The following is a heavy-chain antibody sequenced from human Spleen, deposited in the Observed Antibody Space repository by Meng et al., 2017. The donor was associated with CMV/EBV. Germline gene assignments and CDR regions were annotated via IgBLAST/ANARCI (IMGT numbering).Heavy chain of an antibody. CDR2: INHSGST. D-gene: IGHD6-13*01. V-gene: IGHV4-34*01. Sequence: SQTLSLTCAVSGGSLSGYYWSWIRQPPGKGLEWIGEINHSGSTNYNPSLKSRVTISVDTSKNQFSLKLSSVTAADTAVYYCARVGYSSSWYVDYWGQGTLVTVSS. J-gene: IGHJ4*02. CDR3: ARVGYSSSWYVDY. CDR1: GGSLSGYY.